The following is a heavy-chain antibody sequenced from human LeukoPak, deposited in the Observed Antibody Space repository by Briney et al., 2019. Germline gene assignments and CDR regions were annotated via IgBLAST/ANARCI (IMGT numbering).Heavy chain of an antibody. CDR3: VRQAVSGDSGIAY. Sequence: GGSLRLSCAASGFTFSNYWMHWVRQAPGKGLDWVSRINPDGSSSNYADSVKGRFTMSRDNAKSVVYLQMDGLRAEDTAVFSCVRQAVSGDSGIAYWGRGVLVTVSS. CDR1: GFTFSNYW. CDR2: INPDGSSS. J-gene: IGHJ4*02. V-gene: IGHV3-74*01. D-gene: IGHD4-17*01.